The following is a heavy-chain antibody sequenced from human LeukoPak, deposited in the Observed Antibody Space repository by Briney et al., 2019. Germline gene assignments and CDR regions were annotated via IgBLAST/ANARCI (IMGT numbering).Heavy chain of an antibody. D-gene: IGHD6-13*01. CDR3: ARDVSSWLDS. V-gene: IGHV4-34*01. J-gene: IGHJ4*02. CDR1: GASFSGYY. CDR2: VNHSGST. Sequence: SETLSLTCAVYGASFSGYYWSWIRQPPGKGLEWLGEVNHSGSTNYNPSLKSRVTISVDTSKNQFSLKLSSVTAADTAVYYCARDVSSWLDSWGQGTLVTVSS.